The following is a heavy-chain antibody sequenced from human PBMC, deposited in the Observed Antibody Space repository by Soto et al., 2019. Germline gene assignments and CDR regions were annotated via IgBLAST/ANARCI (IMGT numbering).Heavy chain of an antibody. V-gene: IGHV3-74*01. Sequence: EVQLVESGGDSVQPGGSLRLSCAASGFPFSSYWMHWVRHTPGKGLEWVSRISGDGTTIYYADSVTGRFTVSRDNAKNTLSLQMSGLGAEDTTVYYCAREYYELLTGYYNDHWGQGTLVSVSS. J-gene: IGHJ4*02. CDR2: ISGDGTTI. CDR1: GFPFSSYW. CDR3: AREYYELLTGYYNDH. D-gene: IGHD3-9*01.